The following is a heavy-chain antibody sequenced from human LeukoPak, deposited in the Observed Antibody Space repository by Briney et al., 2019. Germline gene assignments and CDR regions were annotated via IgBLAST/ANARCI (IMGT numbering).Heavy chain of an antibody. CDR1: GYTFTSYG. CDR3: ARIPSDIVVVPAATNWFDP. V-gene: IGHV1-18*01. D-gene: IGHD2-2*01. J-gene: IGHJ5*02. Sequence: GASVKVSCKASGYTFTSYGISWVRQAPGQGLEWMGWISAYNGNTNYAQKLQGRVTMTTDTSTSTAYMELRSLRSDDTAVYYCARIPSDIVVVPAATNWFDPWGQGTLVTVSS. CDR2: ISAYNGNT.